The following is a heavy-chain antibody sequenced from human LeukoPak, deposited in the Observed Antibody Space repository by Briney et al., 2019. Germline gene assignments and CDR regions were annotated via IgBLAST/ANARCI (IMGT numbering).Heavy chain of an antibody. CDR3: ARGHGFFDY. D-gene: IGHD5-24*01. CDR1: GGSISSGDYY. Sequence: PSQALSLTCTVSGGSISSGDYYWSWIRQPAGQGLEWIGYIYYSGSTYYNPSLKSRVTISVDTSKNQFSLKLSSVTAADTAVYYCARGHGFFDYWGQGTLVTVSS. J-gene: IGHJ4*02. CDR2: IYYSGST. V-gene: IGHV4-30-4*01.